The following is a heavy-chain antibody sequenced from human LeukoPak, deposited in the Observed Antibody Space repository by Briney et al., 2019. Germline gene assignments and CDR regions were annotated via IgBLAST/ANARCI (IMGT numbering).Heavy chain of an antibody. CDR1: GFTFSSYW. CDR2: IKQDGCEK. Sequence: GGSLRLSCAASGFTFSSYWMSWVRQAPGRGLEWVANIKQDGCEKYYVDSVKGRFTISGDNAKNSLYLQMNSLRAEDTAVYYCARANGYSSSWYFDYWGQGTLVTVSS. D-gene: IGHD6-13*01. CDR3: ARANGYSSSWYFDY. V-gene: IGHV3-7*01. J-gene: IGHJ4*02.